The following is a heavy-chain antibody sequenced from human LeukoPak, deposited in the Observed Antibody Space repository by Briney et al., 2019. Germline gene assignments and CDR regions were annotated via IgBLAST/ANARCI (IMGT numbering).Heavy chain of an antibody. CDR1: EFTFSSYA. V-gene: IGHV3-23*01. CDR3: SQGGYSYGYDAFDI. CDR2: ISGSGGST. J-gene: IGHJ3*02. Sequence: GGSLRLSCAASEFTFSSYAMGWVRQAPGKGLEWVSAISGSGGSTYYADSVKGRFTVSRDNSKNTLYLQMNSLRAEDTAVYYFSQGGYSYGYDAFDIWGQGTMVTVSS. D-gene: IGHD5-18*01.